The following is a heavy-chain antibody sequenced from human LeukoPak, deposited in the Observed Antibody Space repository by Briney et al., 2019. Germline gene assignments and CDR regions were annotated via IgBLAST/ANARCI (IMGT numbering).Heavy chain of an antibody. V-gene: IGHV4-59*05. CDR2: IYYSGST. D-gene: IGHD3-22*01. CDR1: GGSISSYY. Sequence: SETLSLTCTVSGGSISSYYWSWIRQPPGKGLEWIGSIYYSGSTYYNPSLKSRVTISVDTSKNQFSLKLSSVTAADTAVYYCARGGGGYRTWYNWFDPWGQGTLVTVSS. CDR3: ARGGGGYRTWYNWFDP. J-gene: IGHJ5*02.